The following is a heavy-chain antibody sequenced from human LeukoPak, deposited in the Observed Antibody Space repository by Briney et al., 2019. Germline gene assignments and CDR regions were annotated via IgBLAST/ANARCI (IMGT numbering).Heavy chain of an antibody. V-gene: IGHV3-30-3*01. D-gene: IGHD1-26*01. J-gene: IGHJ4*02. CDR1: GFTFSSYA. Sequence: PGRSLRLSCAASGFTFSSYAMHWVRQAPGKGLEWVAVISYDGSNKYYADSVKGRFTISRDNSKNTLYLQMNSLRAEDTAVYYCARDAWELLTYFDYWGQGTLVTVSS. CDR2: ISYDGSNK. CDR3: ARDAWELLTYFDY.